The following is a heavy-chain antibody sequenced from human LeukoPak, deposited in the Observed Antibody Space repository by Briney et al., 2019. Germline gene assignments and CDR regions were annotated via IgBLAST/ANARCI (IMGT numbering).Heavy chain of an antibody. D-gene: IGHD6-19*01. CDR3: ARENIAVAGTNFDY. J-gene: IGHJ4*02. CDR2: ISYDGSNK. Sequence: GGSLRLSCAASGFTFSSYAMHWVRQAPGKGLEWVAVISYDGSNKYYADSVKGRFTISRDNSKNTLYPQMNSLRAEDTAVYYCARENIAVAGTNFDYWGQGTLVTVSS. CDR1: GFTFSSYA. V-gene: IGHV3-30*04.